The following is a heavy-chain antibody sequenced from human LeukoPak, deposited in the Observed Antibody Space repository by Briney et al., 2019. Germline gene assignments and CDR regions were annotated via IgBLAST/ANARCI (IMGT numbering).Heavy chain of an antibody. J-gene: IGHJ5*02. CDR1: GFTFSLYA. D-gene: IGHD6-13*01. CDR3: ARDVLDVAAAGWGRPLDR. V-gene: IGHV3-23*01. CDR2: ISAGTGVT. Sequence: PGGSLRPSCAASGFTFSLYAMTWVRQPPGKGLEWVSQISAGTGVTYYAQSVRGRFTISRDDSKSTLYLHMSGLRGEDTAVYYCARDVLDVAAAGWGRPLDRWGQGTRVTVSS.